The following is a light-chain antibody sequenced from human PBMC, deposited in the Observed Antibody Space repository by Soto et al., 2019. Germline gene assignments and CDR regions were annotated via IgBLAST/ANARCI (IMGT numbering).Light chain of an antibody. CDR1: QSVSSN. CDR2: GAS. CDR3: QQYNNWPPIT. V-gene: IGKV3-15*01. J-gene: IGKJ1*01. Sequence: VVLTHSPGTLSLSPGERATLSCRASQSVSSNLAWYQQKPGQAPRLLIYGASTRATGIPARFSGSGSGTEFTLTISSLQSEDFAVYYCQQYNNWPPITFGQGTKADI.